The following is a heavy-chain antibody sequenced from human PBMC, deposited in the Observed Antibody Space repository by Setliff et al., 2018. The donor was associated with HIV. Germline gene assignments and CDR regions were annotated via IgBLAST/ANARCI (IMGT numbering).Heavy chain of an antibody. CDR1: GHSISSGYY. CDR3: ASRDTSRYFDDY. CDR2: IYYSGST. V-gene: IGHV4-38-2*02. J-gene: IGHJ4*02. Sequence: SETLSLTCSVSGHSISSGYYWGWIRQPPGKGLEWIGSIYYSGSTYYNPSLKSRVTISVDTSKNQFSLKLTSVTAADTAVYYCASRDTSRYFDDYWGQGTPVTVSS. D-gene: IGHD3-22*01.